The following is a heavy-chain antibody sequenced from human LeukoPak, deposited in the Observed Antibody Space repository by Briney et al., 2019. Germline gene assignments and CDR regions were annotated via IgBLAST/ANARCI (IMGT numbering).Heavy chain of an antibody. CDR1: GFTFSSYA. V-gene: IGHV3-30*04. D-gene: IGHD6-19*01. Sequence: GGSLRLSCAASGFTFSSYAMHWVRQAPGKGLEWVAVISYDGSNKYYADSVKGRFTISRDNSKNTLYLQMNSLRAEDTAGYYCARSIAVAGTMDYWGQGTLVTVSS. J-gene: IGHJ4*02. CDR3: ARSIAVAGTMDY. CDR2: ISYDGSNK.